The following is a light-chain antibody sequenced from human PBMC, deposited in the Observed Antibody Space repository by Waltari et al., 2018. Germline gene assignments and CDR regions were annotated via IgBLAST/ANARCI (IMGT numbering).Light chain of an antibody. CDR1: QGVGKY. J-gene: IGKJ1*01. CDR2: HAS. V-gene: IGKV3-20*01. Sequence: EMVLTQSPGTLSLSPGERATISCRASQGVGKYLAWYQQRPGQAPRLLLYHASIRATGIPDRFSGSGSGTDFSLTISRLEPEDFAVYYCQKYDFLPATFGQGTTVEIK. CDR3: QKYDFLPAT.